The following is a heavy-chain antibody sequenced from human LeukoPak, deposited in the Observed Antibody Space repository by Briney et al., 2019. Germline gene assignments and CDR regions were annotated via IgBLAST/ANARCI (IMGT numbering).Heavy chain of an antibody. V-gene: IGHV3-9*01. D-gene: IGHD1-14*01. CDR2: ISWNSGSI. J-gene: IGHJ5*02. CDR3: AKKYNTGLDP. CDR1: GFTFDDYA. Sequence: GRSLRLSCAASGFTFDDYAMHWVRQAPGKGLEWVSGISWNSGSIGYADSVKGRFTISRDNAKNSLYLQMNSLRAEDTAVYYCAKKYNTGLDPWGQGTLVTVSS.